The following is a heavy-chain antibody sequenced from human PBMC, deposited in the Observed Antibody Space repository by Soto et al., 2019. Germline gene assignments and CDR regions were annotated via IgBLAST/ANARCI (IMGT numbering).Heavy chain of an antibody. CDR2: INPSGGST. J-gene: IGHJ5*02. D-gene: IGHD3-10*01. V-gene: IGHV1-46*01. Sequence: ASVKVSCKASGYTSTSYYMHWVRQAPGQGLEWMGIINPSGGSTSYAQKFQGRVTMTRDTSTSTVYMELSSLRSEDTAVYYCARVWFGTLGFDPWGQGTLVTVSS. CDR1: GYTSTSYY. CDR3: ARVWFGTLGFDP.